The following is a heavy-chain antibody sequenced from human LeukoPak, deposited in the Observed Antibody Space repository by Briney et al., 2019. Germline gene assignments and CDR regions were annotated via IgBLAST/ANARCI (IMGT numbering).Heavy chain of an antibody. CDR2: ITGNGGTT. D-gene: IGHD3-9*01. CDR1: GFTFSSYA. J-gene: IGHJ4*02. CDR3: ARVWGRGILTGYYKLFGY. Sequence: GGSLRLSCAASGFTFSSYAMSWVRQAPGKGLEWVSGITGNGGTTYYADSVKGRFTISRDNSKNTLYLQMNSLRAEDTAVYYCARVWGRGILTGYYKLFGYWGQGTLVTVSS. V-gene: IGHV3-23*01.